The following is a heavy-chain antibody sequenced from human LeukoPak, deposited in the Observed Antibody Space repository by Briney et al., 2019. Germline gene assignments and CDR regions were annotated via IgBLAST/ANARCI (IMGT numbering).Heavy chain of an antibody. J-gene: IGHJ4*02. Sequence: PGGSLRLSCAASGFTFSSYSMNWVRQAPGKGLEWVSSISSSSSYIYYADSVKGRFTISRDNAKNSLYLQMNSLRAEDTAVYYCARAKYYYDSSGPLDYWGQGTLVTVSS. CDR1: GFTFSSYS. V-gene: IGHV3-21*01. CDR3: ARAKYYYDSSGPLDY. CDR2: ISSSSSYI. D-gene: IGHD3-22*01.